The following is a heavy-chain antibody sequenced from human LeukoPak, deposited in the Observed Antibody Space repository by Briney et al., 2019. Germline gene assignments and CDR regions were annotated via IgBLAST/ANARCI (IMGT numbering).Heavy chain of an antibody. Sequence: SETLSHTCTVSGGSITSNNYYWGWIRQPPGKGLEWIGNIHYSGSTYYSPSLKNRVTISVDTSKNQFSLRLKSVTAADTAVYYCWRPHCSNSVCSSSRVDFWGQGTLVTVSS. J-gene: IGHJ4*02. CDR1: GGSITSNNYY. CDR2: IHYSGST. D-gene: IGHD2-8*01. V-gene: IGHV4-39*01. CDR3: WRPHCSNSVCSSSRVDF.